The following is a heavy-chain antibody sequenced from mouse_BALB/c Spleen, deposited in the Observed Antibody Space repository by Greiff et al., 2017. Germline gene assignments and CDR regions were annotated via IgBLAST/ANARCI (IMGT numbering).Heavy chain of an antibody. D-gene: IGHD1-2*01. CDR1: GFTFSSYT. Sequence: EVQRVESGGGLVKPGGSLKLSCAASGFTFSSYTMSWVRQTPEKRLEWVATISSGGSYTYYPDSVKGRFTISRDNAKNTLYLQMSSLKSEDTAMYYCTRAYGVWGQGTTLTVSS. CDR3: TRAYGV. CDR2: ISSGGSYT. V-gene: IGHV5-6-4*01. J-gene: IGHJ2*01.